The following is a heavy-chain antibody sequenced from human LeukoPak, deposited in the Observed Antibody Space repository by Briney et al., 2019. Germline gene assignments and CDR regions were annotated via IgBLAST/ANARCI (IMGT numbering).Heavy chain of an antibody. D-gene: IGHD6-6*01. CDR1: GFTFSSHW. CDR2: IKEDGSKK. J-gene: IGHJ1*01. CDR3: ARGGSSSGEH. Sequence: GGSLRLSCAASGFTFSSHWMTWVRQAPGKGLEWVANIKEDGSKKNYVDSVKGRFTISRDNPKNSLYLQMNSLRAEDTAVYYCARGGSSSGEHWGQGTLVTVSS. V-gene: IGHV3-7*01.